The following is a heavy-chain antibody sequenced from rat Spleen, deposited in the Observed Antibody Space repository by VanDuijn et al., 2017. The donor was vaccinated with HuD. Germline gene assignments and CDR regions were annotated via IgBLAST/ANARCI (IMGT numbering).Heavy chain of an antibody. D-gene: IGHD4-3*01. CDR3: ARHGRGERTYYYVLDA. CDR2: INYDGGKT. CDR1: GFTFSDYY. V-gene: IGHV5-20*01. J-gene: IGHJ4*01. Sequence: EVQLVESGGGLVQPGRSLKLSCAASGFTFSDYYMAWVRQAPTKGLEWVASINYDGGKTYHRDSVQGRFTISRDNAKSSLYLQMDSLQSEDTATYYCARHGRGERTYYYVLDAWGQGASVTVSS.